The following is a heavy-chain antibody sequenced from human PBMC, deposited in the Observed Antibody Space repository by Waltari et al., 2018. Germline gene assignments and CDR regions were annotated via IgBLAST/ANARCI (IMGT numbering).Heavy chain of an antibody. J-gene: IGHJ3*02. CDR2: INASNGNT. CDR1: GYTFTSYA. Sequence: QVQLVQSGAEVKKPGASVKVSCKASGYTFTSYAMHWVRQAPGQRLEWMGWINASNGNTKYPQKFQGRVTITRDTSASTAYMELSSLRSEDTAVYYCARVEGAAGLDIWGQGTMVTVSS. V-gene: IGHV1-3*01. CDR3: ARVEGAAGLDI. D-gene: IGHD3-16*01.